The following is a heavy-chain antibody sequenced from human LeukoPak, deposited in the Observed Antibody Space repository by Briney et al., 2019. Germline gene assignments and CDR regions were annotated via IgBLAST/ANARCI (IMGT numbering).Heavy chain of an antibody. D-gene: IGHD3-10*01. J-gene: IGHJ6*02. CDR1: GYSFTSYG. Sequence: ASVKVSCKASGYSFTSYGFTWVRRAPGQGLEWMGWVSAYDGSTNYAQKIRGRVTMTTDASKNTVYMELKSLRFDDTAVYYCARGGRDGMDVWGQGTTVTVSS. CDR3: ARGGRDGMDV. V-gene: IGHV1-18*01. CDR2: VSAYDGST.